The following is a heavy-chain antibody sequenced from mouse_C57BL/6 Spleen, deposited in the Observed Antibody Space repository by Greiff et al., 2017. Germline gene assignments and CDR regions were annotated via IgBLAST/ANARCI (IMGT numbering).Heavy chain of an antibody. Sequence: QVQLQQPGTELVKPGASVKLSCKASGYTFTSYWMNWVKQRPGQGLEWIGNINPSNGGTNYNEKFKSKATLTVDTASSTAYMQLSSLTSEDSAVYYCARAIVASNYAMDYWGQGPSVTVAS. D-gene: IGHD1-3*01. CDR2: INPSNGGT. CDR3: ARAIVASNYAMDY. J-gene: IGHJ4*01. V-gene: IGHV1-53*01. CDR1: GYTFTSYW.